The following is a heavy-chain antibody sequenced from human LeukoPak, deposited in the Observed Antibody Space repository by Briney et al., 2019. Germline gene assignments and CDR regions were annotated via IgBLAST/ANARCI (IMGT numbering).Heavy chain of an antibody. Sequence: ASVKVSCKASGYTFTSYAMHWVRQAPGQRLEWMGWINAGYGNTKYSQKFQGRVTITRDTSASTAYMELSSLRSEDTAVYYCARSSVGYFCGGDCNEYFQHWGQGTLVTVSS. CDR1: GYTFTSYA. CDR3: ARSSVGYFCGGDCNEYFQH. D-gene: IGHD2-21*02. J-gene: IGHJ1*01. CDR2: INAGYGNT. V-gene: IGHV1-3*01.